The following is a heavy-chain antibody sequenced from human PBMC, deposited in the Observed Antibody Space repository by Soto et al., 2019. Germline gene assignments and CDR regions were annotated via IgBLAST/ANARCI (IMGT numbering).Heavy chain of an antibody. D-gene: IGHD2-2*01. CDR3: ASRYCSSTSCYFAVDS. V-gene: IGHV5-51*01. CDR2: IYPGDSDT. Sequence: PGESLKISCKGSGYSFTSYWIGWVRQMPGKGLEWMGIIYPGDSDTRYSPSFQGQVTISADKSISTAYLQWSSLKASDTAMYYCASRYCSSTSCYFAVDSWGQGTMVTFSS. CDR1: GYSFTSYW. J-gene: IGHJ3*02.